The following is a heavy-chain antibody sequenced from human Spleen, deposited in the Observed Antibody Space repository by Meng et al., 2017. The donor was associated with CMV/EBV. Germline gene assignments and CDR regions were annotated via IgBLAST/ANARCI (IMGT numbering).Heavy chain of an antibody. CDR2: IRGSGAGT. Sequence: SGLNFNNYAMTWVRQAPGKGLEWVSAIRGSGAGTYYADSVKGRFTISRDNSKNTLYLQMDNLRAEDTAVYYCAKDGRNDCCNWYFDLWGRGTLVTVSS. J-gene: IGHJ2*01. CDR3: AKDGRNDCCNWYFDL. D-gene: IGHD2-21*02. V-gene: IGHV3-23*01. CDR1: GLNFNNYA.